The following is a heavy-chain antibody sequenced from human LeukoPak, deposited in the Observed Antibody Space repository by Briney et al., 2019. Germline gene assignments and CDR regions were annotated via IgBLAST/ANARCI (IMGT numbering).Heavy chain of an antibody. J-gene: IGHJ6*03. CDR1: GYTFTSYG. D-gene: IGHD1-14*01. Sequence: ASVKVSCRASGYTFTSYGINWVRQAPGQGLEWMGGIIPMFGIANYAQKFQGRVTITADESTSTAYMELSSLRSEDTAVYYCARGAERYYYYYYMDVWGKGTTVTISS. V-gene: IGHV1-69*13. CDR3: ARGAERYYYYYYMDV. CDR2: IIPMFGIA.